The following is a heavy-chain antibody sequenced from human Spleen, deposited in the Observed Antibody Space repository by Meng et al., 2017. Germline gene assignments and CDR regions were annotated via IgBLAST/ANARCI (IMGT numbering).Heavy chain of an antibody. Sequence: ASVKVSCKASGYMFTTYGINWVRQAPGQGLEWMGWISGKNGNTNSAQKFQGRVTMTTDTSTSTVYMELRSLRSDDTAMYYCARDEDISAAGKLFGNYWGQGTLVTVSS. D-gene: IGHD6-13*01. CDR2: ISGKNGNT. V-gene: IGHV1-18*01. CDR3: ARDEDISAAGKLFGNY. J-gene: IGHJ4*02. CDR1: GYMFTTYG.